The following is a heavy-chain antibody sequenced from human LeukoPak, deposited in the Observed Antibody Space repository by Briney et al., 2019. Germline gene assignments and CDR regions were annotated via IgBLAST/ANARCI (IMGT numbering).Heavy chain of an antibody. D-gene: IGHD6-13*01. V-gene: IGHV4-39*07. CDR3: ARDSSSSVNPITGGVRDY. CDR2: IYYSGST. CDR1: GGSISSYY. J-gene: IGHJ4*02. Sequence: KPSETLSLTCTVSGGSISSYYWGWIRQPPGKGLEWIGSIYYSGSTYYNPSLKSRVTISVDTSKNQFSLKLSSVTAADTAVYYCARDSSSSVNPITGGVRDYWGQGTLVTVSS.